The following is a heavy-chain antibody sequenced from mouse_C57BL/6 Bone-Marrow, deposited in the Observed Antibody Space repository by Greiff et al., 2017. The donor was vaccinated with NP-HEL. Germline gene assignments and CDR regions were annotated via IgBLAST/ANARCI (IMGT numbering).Heavy chain of an antibody. V-gene: IGHV1-81*01. J-gene: IGHJ3*01. CDR1: GYTFTSYG. D-gene: IGHD2-2*01. Sequence: QVQLQQSGAELARPGASVKLSCKASGYTFTSYGISWVKQRTGQGLEWIGEIYPRSGNTYYNEKFKGKATLHADNSSSSAYRGLRSLTSEDSAVYFCAREVREGAYWGQGTLVTVSA. CDR3: AREVREGAY. CDR2: IYPRSGNT.